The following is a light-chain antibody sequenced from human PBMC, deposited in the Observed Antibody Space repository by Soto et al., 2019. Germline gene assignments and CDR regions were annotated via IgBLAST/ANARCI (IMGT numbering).Light chain of an antibody. CDR3: QQCNSYPWT. CDR2: DAS. V-gene: IGKV1-5*01. J-gene: IGKJ1*01. CDR1: QSISSW. Sequence: DIQMTQSPSTLSASVGDRVTITCRASQSISSWLAWYQQKPGKAPKLLISDASRLQSGVPSRCSGSGSGTEFTLSISSLQPYDFATYYCQQCNSYPWTFGQGTKVEIK.